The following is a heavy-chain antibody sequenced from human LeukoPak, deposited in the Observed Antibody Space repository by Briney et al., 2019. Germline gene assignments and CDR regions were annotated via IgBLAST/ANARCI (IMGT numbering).Heavy chain of an antibody. CDR1: GGSISSGSYY. D-gene: IGHD3-22*01. J-gene: IGHJ4*02. CDR3: ARDRYYYDSSGPYYFDY. CDR2: IYTSGST. Sequence: PSQTLSLTCTVSGGSISSGSYYWSWIRQPAGKGLEWIGRIYTSGSTNYNPSLKSRVTISVDTSKNQFSLKLSSVTAADTAVYYCARDRYYYDSSGPYYFDYWGQGTLVTVSS. V-gene: IGHV4-61*02.